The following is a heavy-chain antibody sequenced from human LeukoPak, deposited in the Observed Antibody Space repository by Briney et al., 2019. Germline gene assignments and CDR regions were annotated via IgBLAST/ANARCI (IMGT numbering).Heavy chain of an antibody. CDR1: GGSISSYH. Sequence: ASETLSLTCTVSGGSISSYHWSWIRQPPGKGLESIGYIYSSGSTHYNPSLKSRVTISVDTSKNQFSLKLSSVTAADTAVYYCARARNYYDSSGFYYEGDAFDIWGQGTMVTVSS. CDR2: IYSSGST. CDR3: ARARNYYDSSGFYYEGDAFDI. D-gene: IGHD3-22*01. V-gene: IGHV4-59*01. J-gene: IGHJ3*02.